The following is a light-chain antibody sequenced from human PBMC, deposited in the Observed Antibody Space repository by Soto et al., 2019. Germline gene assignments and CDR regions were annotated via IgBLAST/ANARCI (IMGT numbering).Light chain of an antibody. CDR2: DVS. CDR3: CSYTRSGTLI. CDR1: SGDIGDYNY. Sequence: QSSLTQPVSVSGSPGQSITISCVGTSGDIGDYNYVSWYQQHPGKVPKVIIYDVSNRPSGVSYRFSGTKSGNTASLTVSGLQAEDEADYYCCSYTRSGTLIFGTGTKVPVL. V-gene: IGLV2-14*01. J-gene: IGLJ1*01.